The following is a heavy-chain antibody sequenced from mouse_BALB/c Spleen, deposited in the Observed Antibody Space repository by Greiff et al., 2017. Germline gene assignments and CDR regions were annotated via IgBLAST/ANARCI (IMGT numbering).Heavy chain of an antibody. D-gene: IGHD1-1*01. V-gene: IGHV6-6*02. CDR2: IRLKSNNYAT. CDR1: GFTFSNYW. CDR3: TRGSTFDY. Sequence: DVMLVESGGGLVQPGGSMKLSCVASGFTFSNYWMNWVRQSPEKGLEWVAEIRLKSNNYATHYAESVKGRFTISRDDSKSSVYLQMNNLRAEDTGIYYCTRGSTFDYWGQGTTLTVSP. J-gene: IGHJ2*01.